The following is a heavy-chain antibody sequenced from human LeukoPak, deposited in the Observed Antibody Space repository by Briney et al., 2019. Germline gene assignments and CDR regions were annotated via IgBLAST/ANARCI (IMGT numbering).Heavy chain of an antibody. J-gene: IGHJ5*02. CDR2: IIGDGTRT. V-gene: IGHV3-74*01. CDR3: ARDGIGTGFDP. D-gene: IGHD1-1*01. CDR1: GFSFSYYW. Sequence: GGSLRLSCAASGFSFSYYWMHWVRQGSGKGPVWVSRIIGDGTRTDYADSVKGRFTISRDNAKNSLYLQMNSLRAEDTAVYYCARDGIGTGFDPWGQGTLVTVSS.